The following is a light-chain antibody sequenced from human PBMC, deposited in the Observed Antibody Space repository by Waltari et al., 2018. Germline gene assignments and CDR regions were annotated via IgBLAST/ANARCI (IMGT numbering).Light chain of an antibody. V-gene: IGKV1-39*01. CDR3: QQSYNTPYT. CDR2: AAS. J-gene: IGKJ2*01. CDR1: QSINTF. Sequence: DIQMTQSPSSLSASVGDRVTITCRASQSINTFLNWYQQKPGKAPKLLIYAASSLQSGVPLRFSGRGSGTDFTLTITSLQREDFGTYYCQQSYNTPYTFGQGTKLDIK.